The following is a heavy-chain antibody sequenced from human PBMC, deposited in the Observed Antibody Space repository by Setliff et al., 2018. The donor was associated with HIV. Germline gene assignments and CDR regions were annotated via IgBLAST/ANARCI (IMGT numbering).Heavy chain of an antibody. CDR1: GGSISSSSYY. V-gene: IGHV4-39*07. J-gene: IGHJ4*02. Sequence: SETLSLTCTVSGGSISSSSYYWGWIRQPPGKGLEWIGSMYYSGNTNYNPSLKSRVTISVDTSKNQFSLKLSSVTAADTAVYYCARVKTGDPLYFDHWGQGTLVTVSS. CDR2: MYYSGNT. CDR3: ARVKTGDPLYFDH. D-gene: IGHD7-27*01.